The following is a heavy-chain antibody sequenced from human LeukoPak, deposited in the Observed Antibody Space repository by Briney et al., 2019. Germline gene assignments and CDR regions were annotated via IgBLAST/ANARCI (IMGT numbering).Heavy chain of an antibody. CDR1: GFTFSSHG. CDR2: IRYDGGNK. V-gene: IGHV3-30*02. D-gene: IGHD6-19*01. J-gene: IGHJ3*02. Sequence: GGPLRLSCAASGFTFSSHGLQWVRQAPGKGLEWVAFIRYDGGNKYYADSVKGRFTISRDNSKDTLFLQMNSLRPEDTAVYYCARDVSIAVAGGAFDIWGQGTMVTVSS. CDR3: ARDVSIAVAGGAFDI.